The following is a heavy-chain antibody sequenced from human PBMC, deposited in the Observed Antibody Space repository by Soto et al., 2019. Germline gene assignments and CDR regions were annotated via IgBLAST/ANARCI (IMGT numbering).Heavy chain of an antibody. V-gene: IGHV3-23*01. CDR3: AKDKSIAAPPYYYYGMDV. Sequence: VGSLRLSCAASGFTFSSYAMSWVRQAPGKGLEWVSAISGSGGSTYYADSVKGRFTISRDNSKNTLYLQMNSLRAEDTAVYYCAKDKSIAAPPYYYYGMDVWGQGTTVTVSS. CDR2: ISGSGGST. J-gene: IGHJ6*02. CDR1: GFTFSSYA. D-gene: IGHD6-6*01.